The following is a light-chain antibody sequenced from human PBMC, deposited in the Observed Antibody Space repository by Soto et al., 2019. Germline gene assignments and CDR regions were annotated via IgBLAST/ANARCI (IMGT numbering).Light chain of an antibody. CDR1: SSNIGSNT. CDR2: NNY. Sequence: QLVLTQPPSASGTPGQRVTISCSGSSSNIGSNTVNWYQQLPGTAPKLLIYNNYYRPSGVTDRISASKSGTSASLAISGLQSDDEADYYCAAWDDSLNGPVFGGGTKVTVL. CDR3: AAWDDSLNGPV. V-gene: IGLV1-44*01. J-gene: IGLJ3*02.